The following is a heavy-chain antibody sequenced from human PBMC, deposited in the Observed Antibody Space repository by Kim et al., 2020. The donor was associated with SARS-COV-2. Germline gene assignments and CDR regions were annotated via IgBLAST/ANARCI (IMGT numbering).Heavy chain of an antibody. J-gene: IGHJ5*02. CDR3: ARHGGVSGSYNRWFDP. Sequence: GESLKISCRGSGYSFTNYWIGWVRQMPGKGLEWMGIIYPGDSDTRYNPSFQGQVTISADKSAAYLQWSSLKASDTAMYYCARHGGVSGSYNRWFDPWGQG. V-gene: IGHV5-51*01. CDR2: IYPGDSDT. D-gene: IGHD3-22*01. CDR1: GYSFTNYW.